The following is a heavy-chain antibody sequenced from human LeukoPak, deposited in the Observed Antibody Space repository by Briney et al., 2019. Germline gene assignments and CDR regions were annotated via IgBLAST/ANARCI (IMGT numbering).Heavy chain of an antibody. Sequence: GGSLRLSCAASGFMFSRYAMTWVRQAPGKGLEWVSVIYSGGSTYYADSVKGRFTISRDNSKNTLYLQMNSLRAEDTAVYYCASCITMVYYYGMDVWGQGTTVTVSS. J-gene: IGHJ6*02. CDR1: GFMFSRYA. CDR3: ASCITMVYYYGMDV. V-gene: IGHV3-66*02. CDR2: IYSGGST. D-gene: IGHD3-10*01.